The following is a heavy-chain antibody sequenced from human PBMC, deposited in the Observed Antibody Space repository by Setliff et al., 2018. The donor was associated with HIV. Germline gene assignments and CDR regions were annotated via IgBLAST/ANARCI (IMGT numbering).Heavy chain of an antibody. CDR3: GGNGYYSIDY. CDR1: GGSISSNW. CDR2: IYHSGST. V-gene: IGHV4-4*02. J-gene: IGHJ4*02. Sequence: PSETLSLTCAVSGGSISSNWWSWVRQSPGKGLEWIGEIYHSGSTHYNPSLQSRVTISVDKSKSQFSLKLNSATAADTAVYYCGGNGYYSIDYWGQGTLVTVS. D-gene: IGHD3-22*01.